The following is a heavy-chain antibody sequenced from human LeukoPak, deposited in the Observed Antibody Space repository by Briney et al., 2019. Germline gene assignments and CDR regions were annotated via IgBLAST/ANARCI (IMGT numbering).Heavy chain of an antibody. J-gene: IGHJ5*02. CDR3: ASENWFDP. CDR2: INAGNDNK. Sequence: ASVTVSCKASGYIFSTYKIHWVRQAPGQGLEWMGWINAGNDNKIYSQKFQGRATITRDTSASTVYMELSSLRSEDTAVYYCASENWFDPWGQGTLVTVSS. V-gene: IGHV1-3*01. CDR1: GYIFSTYK.